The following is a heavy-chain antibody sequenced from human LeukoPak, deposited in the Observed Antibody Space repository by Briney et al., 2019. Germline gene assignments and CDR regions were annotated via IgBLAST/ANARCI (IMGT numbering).Heavy chain of an antibody. V-gene: IGHV4-61*02. D-gene: IGHD3-10*01. CDR2: IYTSGST. CDR1: GGSISSGSYY. Sequence: PSQTLSLTCTVSGGSISSGSYYWSWIRQPAGKGLEWIGRIYTSGSTNYNPSLKSRVTISVDTSKNQFSLKLSSVTAADTAVYYCARGIWFGELFGNWFDPWGQGTLVTVSS. J-gene: IGHJ5*02. CDR3: ARGIWFGELFGNWFDP.